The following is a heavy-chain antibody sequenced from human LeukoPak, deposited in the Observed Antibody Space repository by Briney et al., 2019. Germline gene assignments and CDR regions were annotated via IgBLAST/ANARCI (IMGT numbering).Heavy chain of an antibody. CDR2: INWNGGST. CDR1: GFTFDDYG. V-gene: IGHV3-20*04. CDR3: ARDLAGPPQEAFDI. J-gene: IGHJ3*02. Sequence: TGGSLRLSCAASGFTFDDYGMSWVRQAPGKGLEGVSGINWNGGSTVYADSVKGRFTISRDNTKKSLYLPMNTLRAEDTAVYYCARDLAGPPQEAFDIWGQGTMVTVSS.